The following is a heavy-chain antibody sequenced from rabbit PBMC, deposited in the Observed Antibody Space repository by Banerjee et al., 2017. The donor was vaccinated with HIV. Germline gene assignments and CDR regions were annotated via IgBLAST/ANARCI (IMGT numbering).Heavy chain of an antibody. CDR1: GFSFSSSHY. CDR2: IFGDTSGST. D-gene: IGHD6-1*01. J-gene: IGHJ4*01. Sequence: QEQLVESGGGLVQPEGSLTLTCTASGFSFSSSHYMSWVRQAPGKGLEWIGCIFGDTSGSTYYANWAKGRFTISSTSSTTMTLQVTSLTAADTATYFCARDQGYYTFDYGGYTWYDLWGPGTLVTVS. CDR3: ARDQGYYTFDYGGYTWYDL. V-gene: IGHV1S45*01.